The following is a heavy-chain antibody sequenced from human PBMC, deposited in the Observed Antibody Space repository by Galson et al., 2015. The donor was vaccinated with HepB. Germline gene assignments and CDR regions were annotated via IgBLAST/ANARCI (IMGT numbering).Heavy chain of an antibody. CDR3: ARGSPAGQNWFDP. V-gene: IGHV4-34*01. CDR2: INHSGGT. CDR1: GGSFSGYY. Sequence: TLSLTCAVYGGSFSGYYWSWIRQPPGKGLEWIAEINHSGGTNQNPSLKSRLTISVDTSNNQFSLKLSSVTAADTAVYYCARGSPAGQNWFDPWGQGTLVTVSS. J-gene: IGHJ5*02.